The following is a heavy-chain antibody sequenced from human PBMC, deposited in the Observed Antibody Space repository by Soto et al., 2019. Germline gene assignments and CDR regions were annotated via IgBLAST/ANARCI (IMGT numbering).Heavy chain of an antibody. CDR1: GYIFTTYG. CDR2: ISAYNGNT. D-gene: IGHD6-19*01. Sequence: QVQLVQSGAEVKKPGASVKVSCKASGYIFTTYGISWVRQAPGQGLEWMGWISAYNGNTNYAQKIQGRVTMTTDTYTSTAYMELRSLRSDDTAVYYCARQQWLYYYYGMDVWGQGTTVTVSS. J-gene: IGHJ6*02. CDR3: ARQQWLYYYYGMDV. V-gene: IGHV1-18*01.